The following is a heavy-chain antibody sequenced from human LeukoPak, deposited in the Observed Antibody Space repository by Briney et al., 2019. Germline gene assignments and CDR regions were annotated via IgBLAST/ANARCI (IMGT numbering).Heavy chain of an antibody. D-gene: IGHD6-13*01. CDR2: IYYTGSS. Sequence: NPSETLSLTCTVSGGSISSYYWSWIRQPPGKRLEWIGYIYYTGSSNYNPSLKSRVTISVDKSKNQFSLKLRIVTAADTAVYYCARGPLHSSSGYFDQWGQRPRVTVSS. J-gene: IGHJ4*02. CDR1: GGSISSYY. V-gene: IGHV4-59*01. CDR3: ARGPLHSSSGYFDQ.